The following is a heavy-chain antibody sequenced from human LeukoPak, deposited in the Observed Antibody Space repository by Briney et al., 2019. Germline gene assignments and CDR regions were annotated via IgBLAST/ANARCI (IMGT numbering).Heavy chain of an antibody. CDR3: ARKTDSGGQGDY. J-gene: IGHJ4*02. CDR1: GFTFNTYA. Sequence: QAGGSLRLSCATSGFTFNTYAMSWVRQAPGKGLECVSVIYSGGNTYYADSVKGRFTISRDNSKNTLYLQMNSLRAEDTAVYYCARKTDSGGQGDYWGPGTLVTVSS. V-gene: IGHV3-66*01. CDR2: IYSGGNT. D-gene: IGHD3-22*01.